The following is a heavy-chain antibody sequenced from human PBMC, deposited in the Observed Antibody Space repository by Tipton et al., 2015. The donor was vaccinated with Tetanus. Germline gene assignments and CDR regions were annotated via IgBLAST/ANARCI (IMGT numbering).Heavy chain of an antibody. V-gene: IGHV5-51*01. CDR1: GYNFNIYW. Sequence: VQLVQSGPEVKKPGESLKISCKASGYNFNIYWIGWVRQLPGKGREWMGIIYPDDSDTSYSPSVQGQVAISADKAISTAYLQWSSLKAADTGMYYCARMYERNDNGDYWGQGTPVTVSS. CDR3: ARMYERNDNGDY. CDR2: IYPDDSDT. D-gene: IGHD2-8*01. J-gene: IGHJ4*02.